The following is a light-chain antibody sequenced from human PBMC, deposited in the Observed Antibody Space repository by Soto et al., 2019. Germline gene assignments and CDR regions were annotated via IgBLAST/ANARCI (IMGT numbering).Light chain of an antibody. CDR2: EGS. J-gene: IGLJ2*01. V-gene: IGLV2-23*03. CDR3: CSYAGSSTFGVV. Sequence: QSALTQPASVSGSPGQSITIFCTGTSSDVGSYNLVSWYQQHPGKAPKLMIYEGSKRPSGVSNRFSGSKSGNTASLTISGLQAEDEADYYCCSYAGSSTFGVVFGGGTKLTVL. CDR1: SSDVGSYNL.